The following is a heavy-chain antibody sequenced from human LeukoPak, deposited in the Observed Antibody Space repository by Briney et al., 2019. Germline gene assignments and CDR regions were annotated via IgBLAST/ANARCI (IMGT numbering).Heavy chain of an antibody. CDR3: ARDPRGGYDWFDY. CDR2: IIPIFGTA. D-gene: IGHD5-12*01. Sequence: ASVKVSCKASGGTFSSYAISWERQAPGQGLEWMGGIIPIFGTANYAQKFQGRVTITADKSTSTAYMELSSLRSEDTAVYYCARDPRGGYDWFDYWGQGTLVTVSS. V-gene: IGHV1-69*06. J-gene: IGHJ4*02. CDR1: GGTFSSYA.